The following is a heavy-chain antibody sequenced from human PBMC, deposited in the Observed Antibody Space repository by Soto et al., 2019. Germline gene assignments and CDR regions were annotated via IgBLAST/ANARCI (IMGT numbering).Heavy chain of an antibody. V-gene: IGHV3-15*01. D-gene: IGHD4-4*01. Sequence: GGSLRLSCAASGFTFSNAWMSWVRQAPGKGLEWVGRIKSKTDGGTTDYAAPVKGRFTISRDDSKNTLYLQMNSLKTEDTAVYYCTTSGLTYSNEPPLWAFDIWGQGTMVTVSS. CDR3: TTSGLTYSNEPPLWAFDI. CDR1: GFTFSNAW. CDR2: IKSKTDGGTT. J-gene: IGHJ3*02.